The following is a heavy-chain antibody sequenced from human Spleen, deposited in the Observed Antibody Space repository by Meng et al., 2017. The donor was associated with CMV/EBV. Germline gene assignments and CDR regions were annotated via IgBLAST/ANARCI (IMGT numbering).Heavy chain of an antibody. CDR1: GSSVSTSRVG. Sequence: CPLSGSSVSTSRVGVSWIRQRQGKALEWLVSNHWNDGNRYSPTLDSRLTISKDTSNNQFVLTMTNMDPVDTATYYCAHRRYSFGFDYWGPGTLVTVSS. V-gene: IGHV2-5*01. CDR2: NHWNDGN. D-gene: IGHD5-18*01. J-gene: IGHJ4*02. CDR3: AHRRYSFGFDY.